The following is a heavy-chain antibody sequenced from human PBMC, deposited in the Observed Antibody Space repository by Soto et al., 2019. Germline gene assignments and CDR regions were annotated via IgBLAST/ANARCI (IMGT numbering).Heavy chain of an antibody. CDR1: GYNFTAYA. Sequence: ASVKVSCKASGYNFTAYAIYWVRQAPRQRLEWLGWINGGNDKTGYSQRFQGRLSITKKTSATTAFMELSNLRSEDTAVYYCARVGYFDSDGFPRRYDYWGKGTLVTVSS. J-gene: IGHJ4*02. V-gene: IGHV1-3*01. CDR2: INGGNDKT. D-gene: IGHD3-22*01. CDR3: ARVGYFDSDGFPRRYDY.